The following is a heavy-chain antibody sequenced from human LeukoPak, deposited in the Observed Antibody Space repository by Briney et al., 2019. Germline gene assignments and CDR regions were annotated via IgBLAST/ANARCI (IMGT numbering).Heavy chain of an antibody. J-gene: IGHJ4*02. CDR1: GFTVSSNY. CDR2: IYSGGST. Sequence: GGSLRLSCAASGFTVSSNYMSWVHQAPGKGLEWVSVIYSGGSTYYADSVKGRFTISRDNSKNTLYLQMNSLRAEDTAVYYCARDQYYYGSGTIDYWGQGTLVTVSS. D-gene: IGHD3-10*01. V-gene: IGHV3-66*02. CDR3: ARDQYYYGSGTIDY.